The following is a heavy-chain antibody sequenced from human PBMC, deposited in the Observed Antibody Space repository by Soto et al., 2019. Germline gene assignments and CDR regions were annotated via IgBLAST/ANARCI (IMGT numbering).Heavy chain of an antibody. CDR3: ARGLYYYDSSGYD. J-gene: IGHJ4*02. CDR1: GFTFSSYA. V-gene: IGHV3-23*01. Sequence: PGGSLRLSCAASGFTFSSYAMSWVRQAPGKGLEWVSVISGSDDSTYYADSVKGRFTISRDNAKNSLYLQMNSLRAEDTAVYYCARGLYYYDSSGYDWGQGTLVTVSS. CDR2: ISGSDDST. D-gene: IGHD3-22*01.